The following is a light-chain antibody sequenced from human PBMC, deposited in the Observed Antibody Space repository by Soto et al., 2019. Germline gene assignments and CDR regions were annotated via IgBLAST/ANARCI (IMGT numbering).Light chain of an antibody. J-gene: IGKJ1*01. CDR3: QQYNNWPPAT. V-gene: IGKV3-15*01. Sequence: EIVMTQSPATLSVSPGERATLSCRASQSVSSKLAWYQQKPGQAPRLLIYRASTRATDIPARFSGSGSGTEFTLTISSLQSEDFAVYYCQQYNNWPPATFGQGTKVDIX. CDR1: QSVSSK. CDR2: RAS.